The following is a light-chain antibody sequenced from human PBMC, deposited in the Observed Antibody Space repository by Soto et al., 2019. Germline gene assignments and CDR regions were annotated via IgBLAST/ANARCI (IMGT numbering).Light chain of an antibody. J-gene: IGKJ1*01. CDR2: DAS. CDR3: QQYKTSWT. CDR1: QRISNW. V-gene: IGKV1-5*01. Sequence: DIQMTQSPSTLSASVGDRVTITCRASQRISNWLAWYQQKPGKAPKVLIYDASSLESGVPSRFSGSGSGTEFTLTISSLKPDDSATYYCQQYKTSWTFGQGTKVEIK.